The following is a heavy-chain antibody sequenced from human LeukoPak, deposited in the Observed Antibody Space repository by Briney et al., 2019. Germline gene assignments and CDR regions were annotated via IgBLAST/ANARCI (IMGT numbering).Heavy chain of an antibody. CDR1: GYTFTSYY. CDR2: INPSGGST. J-gene: IGHJ4*02. D-gene: IGHD2-8*02. Sequence: EASVKGSCKASGYTFTSYYMHWVGQAPGQGLAWMGIINPSGGSTSYAQKFQGRVTMTTDTSTSTAYMELRSLRSDDTAVYYCARDLPGDWGQGTLVTVSS. CDR3: ARDLPGD. V-gene: IGHV1-46*01.